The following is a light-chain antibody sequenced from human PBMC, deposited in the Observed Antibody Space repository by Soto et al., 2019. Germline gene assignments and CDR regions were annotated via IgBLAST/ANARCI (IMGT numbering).Light chain of an antibody. CDR1: SSDFGSSNL. CDR2: EGS. Sequence: QSVLTQPASVSGSPGQSITISCTGTSSDFGSSNLVSWYQQHPGKAPKLMIYEGSKRPSGVSDRFSGSKSGNTASLTISGLKAGYEADYYCYSHAGSSTYVFGTGTKLTVL. J-gene: IGLJ1*01. V-gene: IGLV2-23*01. CDR3: YSHAGSSTYV.